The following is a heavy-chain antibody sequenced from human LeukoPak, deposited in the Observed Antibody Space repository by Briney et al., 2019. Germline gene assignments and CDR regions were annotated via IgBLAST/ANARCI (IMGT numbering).Heavy chain of an antibody. D-gene: IGHD6-13*01. CDR1: GYTFTGYY. Sequence: GASVTVSCKASGYTFTGYYMHWVRQAPGQGLEWMGGINPNSGGTNYAQKFQGRVTITRDTSISTAYMELSRLRSDDTAVYYCARVPLIAAAGTPFDYWGQGTLVTVSS. CDR3: ARVPLIAAAGTPFDY. CDR2: INPNSGGT. V-gene: IGHV1-2*02. J-gene: IGHJ4*02.